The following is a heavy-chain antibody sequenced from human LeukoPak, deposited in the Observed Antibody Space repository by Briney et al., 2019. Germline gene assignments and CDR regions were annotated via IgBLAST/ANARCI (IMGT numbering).Heavy chain of an antibody. CDR2: ISNDGGST. CDR1: GFTFSSYA. Sequence: PGGSLRLSCLASGFTFSSYAMHWVRQAPGKGLEYVSGISNDGGSTDYADSVKGRFTISRDNSKNTLYLQMSSLRVADTALYYCVKGYCSSTSCSIDFWGQGTLVTVSS. D-gene: IGHD2-2*01. V-gene: IGHV3-64D*06. J-gene: IGHJ4*02. CDR3: VKGYCSSTSCSIDF.